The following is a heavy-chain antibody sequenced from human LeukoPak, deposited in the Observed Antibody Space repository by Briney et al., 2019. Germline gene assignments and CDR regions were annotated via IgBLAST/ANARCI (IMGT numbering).Heavy chain of an antibody. CDR2: INPSGGST. CDR1: GYTFTSYY. D-gene: IGHD6-19*01. CDR3: ARDDRVAVAGTLGY. V-gene: IGHV1-46*01. Sequence: ASVKVSCKASGYTFTSYYMHWVRQAPGQGLEWMGIINPSGGSTSYAQKFQGRVTMTRDTSTSTAYMELRRLRSDDTAVYYCARDDRVAVAGTLGYWGQGTLVTVSS. J-gene: IGHJ4*02.